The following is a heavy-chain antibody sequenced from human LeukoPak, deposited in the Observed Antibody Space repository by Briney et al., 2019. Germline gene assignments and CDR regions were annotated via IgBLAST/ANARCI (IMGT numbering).Heavy chain of an antibody. D-gene: IGHD3-10*01. CDR3: ASRGAVTWATGETV. V-gene: IGHV4-39*01. CDR1: GASTSSSRYY. Sequence: SETLSLTCTVSGASTSSSRYYWDWVRQAPGKGLEWIGCFYYNGNTFYNPSLKNRVTVPVDTSKNQFSLELSSVTAADTAVYYCASRGAVTWATGETVWGLGTMVAVSS. J-gene: IGHJ3*01. CDR2: FYYNGNT.